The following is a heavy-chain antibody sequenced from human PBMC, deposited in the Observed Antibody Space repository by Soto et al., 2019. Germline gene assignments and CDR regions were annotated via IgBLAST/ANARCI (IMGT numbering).Heavy chain of an antibody. CDR1: GFTFSSYA. J-gene: IGHJ6*02. CDR3: ARAVQHITIFGVVNPLGYYYGMDV. Sequence: GGSLRLSCAASGFTFSSYAMHWVRQAPGKGLEWVAVISYDGSNKYYADSVKGRFTISRDNSKNTWYLQMNSLRAEDTAVYYCARAVQHITIFGVVNPLGYYYGMDVWGQGTTVTVSS. V-gene: IGHV3-30-3*01. CDR2: ISYDGSNK. D-gene: IGHD3-3*01.